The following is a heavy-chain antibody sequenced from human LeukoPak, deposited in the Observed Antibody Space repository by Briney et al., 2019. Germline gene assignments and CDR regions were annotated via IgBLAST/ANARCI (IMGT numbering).Heavy chain of an antibody. J-gene: IGHJ6*02. D-gene: IGHD6-6*01. CDR3: ARLDEYSSSSRYYGMDV. V-gene: IGHV1-69*13. Sequence: SVKVSCKASGGTFISYGISWVRQAPGQGLEWMGGIIPIFGTANYAQKFQGRVTITADESTSTAYMELSSLRSEDTAVYYCARLDEYSSSSRYYGMDVWGQGTTVTVSS. CDR1: GGTFISYG. CDR2: IIPIFGTA.